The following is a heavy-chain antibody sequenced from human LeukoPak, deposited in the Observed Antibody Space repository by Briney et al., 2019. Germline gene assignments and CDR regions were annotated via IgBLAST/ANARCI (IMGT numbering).Heavy chain of an antibody. D-gene: IGHD2-2*02. J-gene: IGHJ6*02. CDR3: ARGNCSSTSCYIGTYYYGMDV. CDR2: IIPILGIA. CDR1: GGTFSSYA. Sequence: AASVKVSCKASGGTFSSYAISWVRQAPGQGLEWMGRIIPILGIANYAQKFQGRVTITADKSTSTAYMELSSLRSEDTAVYYCARGNCSSTSCYIGTYYYGMDVWGQGTTVTVSS. V-gene: IGHV1-69*04.